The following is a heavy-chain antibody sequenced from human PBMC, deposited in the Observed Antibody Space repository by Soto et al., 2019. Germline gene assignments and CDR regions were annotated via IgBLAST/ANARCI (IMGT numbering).Heavy chain of an antibody. CDR3: ARHLDDYVWGSYRH. Sequence: QVQLVQSGAEVKETGSSVKVSCKSSGYIFKNYAVTWLRQAPGQGLEWMGGIIPVFGTPDYSQKFRGRVTITAAESTSTVYMELRSLTSEDTAVYYCARHLDDYVWGSYRHWGQGTLVTVSS. J-gene: IGHJ4*02. CDR1: GYIFKNYA. D-gene: IGHD3-16*02. V-gene: IGHV1-69*01. CDR2: IIPVFGTP.